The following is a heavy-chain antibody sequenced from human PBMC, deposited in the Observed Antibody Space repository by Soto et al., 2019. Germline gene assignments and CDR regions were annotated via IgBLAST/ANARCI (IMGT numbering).Heavy chain of an antibody. Sequence: EVQLVESGGGLVQPGRSLTLSCVASGFTFDDYGMHWVRQAPGKGLEWVSGVGWNSNTIDYADSVKGRFTISRDNAKKSLYLKMNSLRAEDTAFYYCAKDYSTYYYGMDVWGQGTAVTVSS. CDR2: VGWNSNTI. D-gene: IGHD4-4*01. CDR1: GFTFDDYG. V-gene: IGHV3-9*01. J-gene: IGHJ6*02. CDR3: AKDYSTYYYGMDV.